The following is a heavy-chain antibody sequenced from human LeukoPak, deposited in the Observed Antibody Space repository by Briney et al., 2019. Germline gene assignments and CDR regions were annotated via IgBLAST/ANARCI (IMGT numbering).Heavy chain of an antibody. Sequence: PGGSLRLSCAASGFPFSSYSMTWVRQAPGKGLEWVANIKPDGTTKFYVDSVKGRFTISRVNALNSLYPQMNSLRAEDTAIYYCARSIPYGTTWYGRSDYWGQGTLVTVSS. V-gene: IGHV3-7*03. CDR1: GFPFSSYS. J-gene: IGHJ4*02. CDR2: IKPDGTTK. CDR3: ARSIPYGTTWYGRSDY. D-gene: IGHD6-13*01.